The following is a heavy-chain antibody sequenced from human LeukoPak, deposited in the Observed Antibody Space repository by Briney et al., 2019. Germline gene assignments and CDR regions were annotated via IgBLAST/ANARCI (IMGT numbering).Heavy chain of an antibody. CDR1: GFTFSRYA. CDR2: ISGSGGST. V-gene: IGHV3-23*01. J-gene: IGHJ6*02. Sequence: GGSLRLSCAASGFTFSRYAMSWVRQARGEGLEWVSAISGSGGSTYYADSVKGPFTISRDNSKNTLYLQMNSLRAEDTAVYYCAKAIYSSSRMDVWGQGTPVTVFS. D-gene: IGHD6-13*01. CDR3: AKAIYSSSRMDV.